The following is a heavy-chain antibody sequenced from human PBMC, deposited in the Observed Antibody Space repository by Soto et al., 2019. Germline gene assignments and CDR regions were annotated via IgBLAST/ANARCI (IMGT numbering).Heavy chain of an antibody. CDR2: IIPIFGTA. Sequence: QVQLVQSGAEVKKPGSSVKVSCKASGGTFSSYAISWVRQAPGQGLEWMGGIIPIFGTANYAQKFQGRVTITADESTSTAYRELSSLSSEDTAVYYCAREGTRGFGSRMYFDYWGQGTLVTVSS. CDR1: GGTFSSYA. J-gene: IGHJ4*02. V-gene: IGHV1-69*01. D-gene: IGHD3-10*01. CDR3: AREGTRGFGSRMYFDY.